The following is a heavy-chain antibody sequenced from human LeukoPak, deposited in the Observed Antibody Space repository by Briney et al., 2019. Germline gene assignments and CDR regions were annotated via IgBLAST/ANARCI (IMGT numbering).Heavy chain of an antibody. CDR1: GDSISTNIYY. V-gene: IGHV4-39*01. CDR3: TRSPTDWSIAGNHC. J-gene: IGHJ4*02. Sequence: SETLSLTCTVSGDSISTNIYYWGWIRQPPGEGLEWIASIRYSGSTYYNPSLRSRVTISLDTPKNQFSLKLSSVTAADTAVYYCTRSPTDWSIAGNHCWGQGTLVTVSS. D-gene: IGHD6-6*01. CDR2: IRYSGST.